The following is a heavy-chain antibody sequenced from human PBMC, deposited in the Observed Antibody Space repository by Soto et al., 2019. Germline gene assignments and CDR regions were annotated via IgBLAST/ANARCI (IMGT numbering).Heavy chain of an antibody. J-gene: IGHJ6*02. D-gene: IGHD3-16*01. CDR2: IYPGDSDT. Sequence: EVQLVQSGAEVKKPGESLKISCKGSGYSFTSYWIGWVRQMPGKGLEWMGIIYPGDSDTRYSPSFQGQVTISADKSIXTVXLQWSSLKAADTAMYYCARLGGGSGDYYYYAGMDVWGQGTTVTVSS. V-gene: IGHV5-51*01. CDR3: ARLGGGSGDYYYYAGMDV. CDR1: GYSFTSYW.